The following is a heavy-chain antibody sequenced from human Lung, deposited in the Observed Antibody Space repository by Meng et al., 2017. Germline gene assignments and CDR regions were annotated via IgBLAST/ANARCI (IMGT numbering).Heavy chain of an antibody. D-gene: IGHD6-19*01. CDR2: IYYSGST. CDR1: GGSISSYY. V-gene: IGHV4-59*01. Sequence: SETLSLTCIVSGGSISSYYWSWIRQPPGQGLEWIGYIYYSGSTNYNPSLKSRVTISVDTSKNQFSLKLSSVTAADTAVYYCAREDSSGRIDYWGQGTQVTSAS. J-gene: IGHJ4*02. CDR3: AREDSSGRIDY.